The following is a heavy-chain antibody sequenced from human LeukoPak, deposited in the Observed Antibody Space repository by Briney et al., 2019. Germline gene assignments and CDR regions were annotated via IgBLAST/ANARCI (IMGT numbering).Heavy chain of an antibody. V-gene: IGHV4-31*03. CDR1: GGSISSGGYY. CDR3: ARSRWAADSGSYLFDY. J-gene: IGHJ4*02. D-gene: IGHD1-26*01. CDR2: IYYSGST. Sequence: SETLSLTCTVSGGSISSGGYYWSWIRQHPGKGLEWIGYIYYSGSTYYDPSLKSRVTISVDTSKNQFSLKLSSVTAADTAVYYCARSRWAADSGSYLFDYWGQGTLVTVSS.